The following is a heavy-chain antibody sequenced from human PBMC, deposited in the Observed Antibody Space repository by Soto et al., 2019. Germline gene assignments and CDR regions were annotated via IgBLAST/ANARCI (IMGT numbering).Heavy chain of an antibody. Sequence: EVQLLESGGDLIQPGGSLRLSCAASGFTFNIYAMTWVRQAPGKGLEWVSAISRYGDITYYADSVEGRFSISRDNSKNXXXXXXXXLXAEDTAVYYCAKDRYLDHDSRGYLFDNWGQGTLVTVSS. CDR2: ISRYGDIT. CDR3: AKDRYLDHDSRGYLFDN. D-gene: IGHD3-22*01. J-gene: IGHJ4*02. CDR1: GFTFNIYA. V-gene: IGHV3-23*01.